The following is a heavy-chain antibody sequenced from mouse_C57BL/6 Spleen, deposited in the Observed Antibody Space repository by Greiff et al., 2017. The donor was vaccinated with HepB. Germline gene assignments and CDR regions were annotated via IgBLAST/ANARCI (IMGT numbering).Heavy chain of an antibody. V-gene: IGHV5-4*01. CDR2: ISDGGSYT. CDR3: ARVDDGYPYWYFDV. CDR1: GFTFSSYA. D-gene: IGHD2-3*01. Sequence: EVQRVESGGGLVKPGGSLKLSCAASGFTFSSYAMSWVRQTPEKRLEWVATISDGGSYTYYQDNVKGRFTISRDNAKNNLYLQMSHLKSEDTAMYYCARVDDGYPYWYFDVWGTGTTVTVSS. J-gene: IGHJ1*03.